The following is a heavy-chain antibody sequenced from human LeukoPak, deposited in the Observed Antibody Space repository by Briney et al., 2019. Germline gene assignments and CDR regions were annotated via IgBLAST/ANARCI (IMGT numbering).Heavy chain of an antibody. CDR3: SRDRGSDY. D-gene: IGHD1-26*01. CDR2: IRSKAYGGTT. V-gene: IGHV3-49*03. CDR1: GFTFGDYT. Sequence: SLRLSCTASGFTFGDYTLSWFRQAPGKGLEWVGFIRSKAYGGTTEYAASVKGRFTISRDASKSIAYLQMNSLKTEDTAVYYCSRDRGSDYWGQGTLVTVSS. J-gene: IGHJ4*02.